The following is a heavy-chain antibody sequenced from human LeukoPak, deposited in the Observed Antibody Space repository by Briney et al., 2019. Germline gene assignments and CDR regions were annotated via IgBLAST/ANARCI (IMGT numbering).Heavy chain of an antibody. Sequence: GGSLRLSCAVSGFSVTNNYMSWVRQAPGKGLEWVSVIYSGGFTYSADSVKGRFTISRDNSKNTVYLQMNSLRTEDTAVYYCARAEYSYGLGYFDYWGQGTLVTVSS. V-gene: IGHV3-53*01. CDR1: GFSVTNNY. D-gene: IGHD5-18*01. CDR2: IYSGGFT. CDR3: ARAEYSYGLGYFDY. J-gene: IGHJ4*02.